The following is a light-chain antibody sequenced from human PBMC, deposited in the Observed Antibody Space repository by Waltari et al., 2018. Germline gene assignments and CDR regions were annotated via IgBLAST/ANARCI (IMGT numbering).Light chain of an antibody. CDR1: SSDVGGYNY. V-gene: IGLV2-14*03. CDR3: SSYTSSSLYV. Sequence: QSALTQPASVSGSPGQSITLSCTGTSSDVGGYNYVSWYQQYPGKAPKLVIYDVSNRPSGPSSRFSGSKAGNAASLIISGLQAEDEADYYCSSYTSSSLYVFGTGTKVTVL. J-gene: IGLJ1*01. CDR2: DVS.